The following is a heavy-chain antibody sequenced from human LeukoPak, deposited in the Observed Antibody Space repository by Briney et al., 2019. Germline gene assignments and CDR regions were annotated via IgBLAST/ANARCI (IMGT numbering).Heavy chain of an antibody. Sequence: GASVKVSCKASGYTSTSYYMHWVRQAPGQGLEWMGIINPSGGSTSYAQKFQGRVTMTRDTSTSTVYMELSSLRSEDTAVYYCARDQGNYYDSSGYPTPDYWGQGTLVTVSS. CDR3: ARDQGNYYDSSGYPTPDY. CDR1: GYTSTSYY. V-gene: IGHV1-46*01. J-gene: IGHJ4*02. D-gene: IGHD3-22*01. CDR2: INPSGGST.